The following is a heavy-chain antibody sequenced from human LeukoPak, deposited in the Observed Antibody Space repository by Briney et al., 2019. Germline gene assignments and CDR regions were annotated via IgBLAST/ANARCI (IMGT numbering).Heavy chain of an antibody. Sequence: GGSLRLSCAASGFTFSSYGMHWVRQAPGKGLEWVAVISYDGSNKYYADSVKGRFTTSRDNSKNTLYLQMNSLRAEDTAVYYCAKDLESGYSIGYYFDYWGQGTLVTVSS. D-gene: IGHD5-12*01. CDR3: AKDLESGYSIGYYFDY. J-gene: IGHJ4*02. V-gene: IGHV3-30*18. CDR2: ISYDGSNK. CDR1: GFTFSSYG.